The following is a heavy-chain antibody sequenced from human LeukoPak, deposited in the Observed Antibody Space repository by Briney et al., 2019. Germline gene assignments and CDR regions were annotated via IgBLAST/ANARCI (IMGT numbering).Heavy chain of an antibody. Sequence: GGSLRLSCVASEFSFKNYNMNWVRQAPGKGLEWVASISTSYSFVYYAESVKGRFTISRDNARSSLFLQMTGLTAADTAVYYCARSSTYYYVVGSPFCLYHWGRGTQVTVSS. D-gene: IGHD3-22*01. J-gene: IGHJ5*02. CDR1: EFSFKNYN. CDR3: ARSSTYYYVVGSPFCLYH. V-gene: IGHV3-21*06. CDR2: ISTSYSFV.